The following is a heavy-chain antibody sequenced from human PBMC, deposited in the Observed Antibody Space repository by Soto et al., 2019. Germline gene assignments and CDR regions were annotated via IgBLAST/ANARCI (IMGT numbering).Heavy chain of an antibody. D-gene: IGHD1-1*01. V-gene: IGHV1-46*01. CDR1: GYTFTSYE. CDR2: INPSGGST. Sequence: QVQLVQSGAEVKKPGASVKVSCKASGYTFTSYEMYWARQAPGQGLEWMGIINPSGGSTTYAQKIQGRVTMTRDTSTSTVYMELSSLRSEDTAVYYCARDRRDVYNTFDYWGQGTLVTVSS. CDR3: ARDRRDVYNTFDY. J-gene: IGHJ4*02.